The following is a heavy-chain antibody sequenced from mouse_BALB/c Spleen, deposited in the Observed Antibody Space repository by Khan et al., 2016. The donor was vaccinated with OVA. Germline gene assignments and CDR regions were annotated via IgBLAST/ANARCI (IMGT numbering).Heavy chain of an antibody. Sequence: EVQLQESGAELVKPGASAKLSCTASGFNIKDTYMHWVKQRPEQGLEWIGRIDPANGNSKYDPKFQGKATITPDTSSNTAYLQLSSLTSEDTAVYYCARDYWDVFAYWGQGTLVTVSA. D-gene: IGHD4-1*01. CDR3: ARDYWDVFAY. J-gene: IGHJ3*01. CDR1: GFNIKDTY. V-gene: IGHV14-3*02. CDR2: IDPANGNS.